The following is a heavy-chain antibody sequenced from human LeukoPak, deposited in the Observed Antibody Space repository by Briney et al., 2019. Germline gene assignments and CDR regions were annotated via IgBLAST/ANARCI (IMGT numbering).Heavy chain of an antibody. CDR3: ARGPRGGNSWYDY. CDR2: IWYDGSDK. Sequence: GGSLRLSCAASGFTFSGYGMHWVRQAPGKGLEWVAVIWYDGSDKYYADSVKGRFTISRDNSKNTLYLEMNSLRAEDTAVYYCARGPRGGNSWYDYWGQGTLVTVSS. D-gene: IGHD6-13*01. V-gene: IGHV3-33*01. J-gene: IGHJ4*02. CDR1: GFTFSGYG.